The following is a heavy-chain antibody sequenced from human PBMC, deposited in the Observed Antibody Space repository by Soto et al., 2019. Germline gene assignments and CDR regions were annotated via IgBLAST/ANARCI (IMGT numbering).Heavy chain of an antibody. CDR2: ISYDGSNK. V-gene: IGHV3-30*18. D-gene: IGHD6-19*01. CDR3: AKDRGWLAARYSYGMDV. J-gene: IGHJ6*02. Sequence: QVQLVESGGGVVQPGRSLRLSCAASGFTFSSYGMHWVRQAPGKGLEWVAVISYDGSNKYYADSVKGRFTISRDNSKNXRYLQMNSLRAEDTGVYYCAKDRGWLAARYSYGMDVWGQGTTVTVSS. CDR1: GFTFSSYG.